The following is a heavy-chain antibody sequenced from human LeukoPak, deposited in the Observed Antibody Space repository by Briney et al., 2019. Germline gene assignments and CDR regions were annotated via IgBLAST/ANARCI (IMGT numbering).Heavy chain of an antibody. CDR3: ARAIVGATTTFFY. CDR1: GYTFTGYY. J-gene: IGHJ4*02. V-gene: IGHV1-2*02. D-gene: IGHD1-26*01. CDR2: INPNSGGT. Sequence: ASVKVSCKASGYTFTGYYMHWVRQAPGQGLEWMGWINPNSGGTNYAQKFQGRVTMTRDTSISTAYMELSRLRSDDTAVYYCARAIVGATTTFFYWGQGTLVTVSS.